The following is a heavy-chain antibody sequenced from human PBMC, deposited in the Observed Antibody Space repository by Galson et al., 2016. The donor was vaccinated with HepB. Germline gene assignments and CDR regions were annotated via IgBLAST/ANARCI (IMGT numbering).Heavy chain of an antibody. V-gene: IGHV4-61*09. CDR2: IFASGDS. D-gene: IGHD3-3*01. Sequence: TLSLTCTVSGDSITAKTYAWSWIRQSAGKGLEWIGHIFASGDSYYNPPLRGRVAMSRDTSKNQFSLELRSVTAGDTGVYYCARDRDCLYGVAPGGWLDPWGQGALGTVSS. CDR1: GDSITAKTYA. J-gene: IGHJ5*02. CDR3: ARDRDCLYGVAPGGWLDP.